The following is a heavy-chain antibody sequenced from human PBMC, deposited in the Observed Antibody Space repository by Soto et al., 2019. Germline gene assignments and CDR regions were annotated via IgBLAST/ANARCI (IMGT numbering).Heavy chain of an antibody. CDR2: INHSGST. CDR1: GGSFSGYY. Sequence: QVQLQQWGAGLLKPSETLSLTCAVYGGSFSGYYWSWIRQPPGKGLEWIGEINHSGSTNYNPSLKGRVTISVDTSKSQFSLKLSSGTAADTAVYYCARAPPKIVTGYYRRDYYYGMDVWGQGTTVTVSS. J-gene: IGHJ6*02. CDR3: ARAPPKIVTGYYRRDYYYGMDV. D-gene: IGHD3-9*01. V-gene: IGHV4-34*01.